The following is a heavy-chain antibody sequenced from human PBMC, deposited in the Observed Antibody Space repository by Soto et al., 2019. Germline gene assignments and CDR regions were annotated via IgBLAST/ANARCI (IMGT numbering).Heavy chain of an antibody. D-gene: IGHD2-2*01. CDR2: INPSGGST. CDR3: ARAQPAAVLRGWFDP. J-gene: IGHJ5*02. Sequence: GASVKVSCKASGYTFTSYYMHWVRQAPGQGLEWMGIINPSGGSTSYAQKFQGRVTMTRDTSTSTVYMELSSLRSEDTAVYYCARAQPAAVLRGWFDPWGQGTLVTVSS. V-gene: IGHV1-46*01. CDR1: GYTFTSYY.